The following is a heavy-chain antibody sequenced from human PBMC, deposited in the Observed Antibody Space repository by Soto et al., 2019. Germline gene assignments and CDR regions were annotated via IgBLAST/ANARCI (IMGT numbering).Heavy chain of an antibody. V-gene: IGHV3-23*01. Sequence: PGGSLRLSCAASGFSFSSYAMSWVRQAPGKGLEWVSTISGSGGSTYYADSVKGRFTISRDNSKNTLYLQMNSLRVEDTALYYCAKDYDASSRYEYFQYWGQGILVTVSS. D-gene: IGHD6-13*01. CDR1: GFSFSSYA. CDR3: AKDYDASSRYEYFQY. CDR2: ISGSGGST. J-gene: IGHJ1*01.